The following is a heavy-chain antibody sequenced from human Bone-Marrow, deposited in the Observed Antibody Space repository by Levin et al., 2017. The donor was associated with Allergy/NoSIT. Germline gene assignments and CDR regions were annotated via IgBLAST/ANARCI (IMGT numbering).Heavy chain of an antibody. CDR2: INPNSGGT. Sequence: ASVKVSCKASGYTFTGYYMHWVRQAPGQGLEWMGRINPNSGGTNYAQKFQGRVTMTRDTSISTAYMELSRLRSDDTAVYYCARDTGRIQLWLRPWHLFDYWGQGTLVTVSS. CDR3: ARDTGRIQLWLRPWHLFDY. V-gene: IGHV1-2*06. D-gene: IGHD5-18*01. CDR1: GYTFTGYY. J-gene: IGHJ4*02.